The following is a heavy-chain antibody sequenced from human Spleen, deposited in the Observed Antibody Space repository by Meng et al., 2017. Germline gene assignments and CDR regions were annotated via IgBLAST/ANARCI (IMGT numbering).Heavy chain of an antibody. J-gene: IGHJ6*02. Sequence: LRLSCTVSGGSISSYYWSWIRQPPGKGLEWIGYIYYSGSTNYNPSLKSRVTISVDTSKNQFSLKLSSVTAADTAVYYCARSILVEGTNPNYYYYGMDVWGQGTTVTVSS. CDR1: GGSISSYY. D-gene: IGHD1-7*01. V-gene: IGHV4-59*01. CDR3: ARSILVEGTNPNYYYYGMDV. CDR2: IYYSGST.